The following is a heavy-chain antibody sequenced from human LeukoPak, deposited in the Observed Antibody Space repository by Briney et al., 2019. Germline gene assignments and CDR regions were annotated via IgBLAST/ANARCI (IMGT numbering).Heavy chain of an antibody. Sequence: LEASVKVSCKASGYTFTGYYMHWVRQAPGQGLEWMGWINPNSGGTNYAQKFQGRVTMTRDTSISTAYMELSRLRSDDTAVYYCARGARIAATYYYYMDVWGKGTTVTVSS. CDR1: GYTFTGYY. J-gene: IGHJ6*03. CDR2: INPNSGGT. D-gene: IGHD6-6*01. V-gene: IGHV1-2*03. CDR3: ARGARIAATYYYYMDV.